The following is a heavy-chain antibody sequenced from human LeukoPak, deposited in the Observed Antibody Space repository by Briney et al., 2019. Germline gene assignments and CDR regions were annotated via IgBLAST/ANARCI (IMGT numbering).Heavy chain of an antibody. CDR3: ARHPRSRDAFDI. CDR1: GGSISSYY. V-gene: IGHV4-59*08. CDR2: IYYSGST. J-gene: IGHJ3*02. Sequence: PSETLSLTCTVSGGSISSYYWTWIRQPPGKGLEWIGYIYYSGSTNYNPSLKSRVTTSVDTSKNQFSLKLSSVTAADTAVYYCARHPRSRDAFDIWGQGTMVTVSS. D-gene: IGHD5-24*01.